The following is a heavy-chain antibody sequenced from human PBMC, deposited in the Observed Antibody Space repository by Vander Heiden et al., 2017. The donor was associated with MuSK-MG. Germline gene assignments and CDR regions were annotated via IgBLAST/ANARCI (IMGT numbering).Heavy chain of an antibody. CDR1: GFAFSTYA. CDR3: ARVEQGLIGRWYFDY. CDR2: IVPGGEAS. D-gene: IGHD6-25*01. Sequence: EVHLLESGGGLVQPGGSLRLSCEASGFAFSTYAMSWVRQAPGKGLEWVSAIVPGGEASEYSDSVKGRFTMSRDNFKNMVFLQMNSLRADDTAVYFCARVEQGLIGRWYFDYWGQGTLVTVSS. J-gene: IGHJ4*02. V-gene: IGHV3-23*01.